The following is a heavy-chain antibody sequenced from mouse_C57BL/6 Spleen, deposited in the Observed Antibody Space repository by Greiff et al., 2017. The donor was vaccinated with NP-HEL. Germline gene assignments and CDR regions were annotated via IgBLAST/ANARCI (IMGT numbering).Heavy chain of an antibody. Sequence: EVKVVESGGGLVQSGRSLRLSCATSGFTFSDFYMEWVRQAPGKGLEWIAASRNKANDYTTEYSASVKGRFIVSRDTSQSILYLQMNALRAEDTAIYYCARDWAMDYWGQGTSVTVSS. J-gene: IGHJ4*01. CDR2: SRNKANDYTT. V-gene: IGHV7-1*01. CDR3: ARDWAMDY. CDR1: GFTFSDFY.